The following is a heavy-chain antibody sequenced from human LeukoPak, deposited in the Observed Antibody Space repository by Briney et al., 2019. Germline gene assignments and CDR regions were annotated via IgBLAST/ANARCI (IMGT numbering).Heavy chain of an antibody. D-gene: IGHD1/OR15-1a*01. Sequence: NSGESLKISCKGSGYSFTSYWIGWVRQMPGKGLEWMGIIFPGDSDTTYSPSFQGQVTISADKSINTAYLQWSSLKAPDTAMFYCATSESQTKFDYWGQGTLVTVSS. J-gene: IGHJ4*02. CDR3: ATSESQTKFDY. V-gene: IGHV5-51*01. CDR2: IFPGDSDT. CDR1: GYSFTSYW.